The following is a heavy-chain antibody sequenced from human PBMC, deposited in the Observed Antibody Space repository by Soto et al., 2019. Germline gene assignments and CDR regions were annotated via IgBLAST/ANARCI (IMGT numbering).Heavy chain of an antibody. CDR3: AKHAHSSSWYFYYYGMDV. CDR1: GFTFSSYA. D-gene: IGHD6-13*01. J-gene: IGHJ6*02. Sequence: GGSLRLSCAASGFTFSSYAMSWVRQAPGKGLEWVSAISGSGGSTYYADSVKGRFTISRDNSKNTLYLQMNSLRAEDTAVYYCAKHAHSSSWYFYYYGMDVWGQGTTVTVYS. CDR2: ISGSGGST. V-gene: IGHV3-23*01.